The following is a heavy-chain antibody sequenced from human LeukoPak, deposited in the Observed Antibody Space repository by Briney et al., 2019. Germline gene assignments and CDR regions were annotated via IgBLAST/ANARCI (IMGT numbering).Heavy chain of an antibody. V-gene: IGHV3-33*01. J-gene: IGHJ6*02. D-gene: IGHD2/OR15-2a*01. Sequence: PGGSLRLSCEASKFTFSKHVMHWVRQAPGKGLVWVTLIWYDGTKTYYADSVECLFTISRENSKNSLFLQMMRLRVDDTAVYYCARSHEYYYGLDVWGQGTTVIVSS. CDR1: KFTFSKHV. CDR2: IWYDGTKT. CDR3: ARSHEYYYGLDV.